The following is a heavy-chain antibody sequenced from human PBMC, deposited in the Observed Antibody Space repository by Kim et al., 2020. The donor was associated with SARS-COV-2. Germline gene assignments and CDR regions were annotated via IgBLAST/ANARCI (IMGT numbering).Heavy chain of an antibody. CDR2: IYSAGST. D-gene: IGHD2-2*01. J-gene: IGHJ6*02. CDR1: GFIVSSNY. Sequence: GGSLRLSCAASGFIVSSNYMSWVRQAPGKGLEWVSIIYSAGSTYYVESVKGRFTISRDNSKNTLYLQMNSLRAEDTAVYYCARHSLVGPYYYGMDVWSQGPTVSVSS. CDR3: ARHSLVGPYYYGMDV. V-gene: IGHV3-53*01.